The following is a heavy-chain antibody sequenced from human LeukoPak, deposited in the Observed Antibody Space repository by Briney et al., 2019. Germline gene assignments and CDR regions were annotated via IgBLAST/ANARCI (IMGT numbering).Heavy chain of an antibody. CDR2: IYYSGST. CDR1: GGSISSYY. Sequence: SETLSLTCTVSGGSISSYYWRWIRQPPGKELEWIGYIYYSGSTNYNPSLKSRVTISVDTSKNQFSLKLSSVTAADTAVYYCARDSAAAGMLWGQGTLVTVSS. D-gene: IGHD6-13*01. J-gene: IGHJ4*02. V-gene: IGHV4-59*12. CDR3: ARDSAAAGML.